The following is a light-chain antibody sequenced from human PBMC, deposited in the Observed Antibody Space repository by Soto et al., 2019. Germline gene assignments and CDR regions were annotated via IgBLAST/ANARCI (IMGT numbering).Light chain of an antibody. J-gene: IGKJ1*01. CDR3: QQYGSSPTT. CDR1: QSVSSSY. CDR2: GAS. Sequence: EIVMTHSPATLSVSPGERATLSCRASQSVSSSYLAWYQQKPGQAPRLLIYGASSRATGIPDRFSGSGSGTDFTLTISRLEPEDFAVYYCQQYGSSPTTFGQGTKVDI. V-gene: IGKV3-20*01.